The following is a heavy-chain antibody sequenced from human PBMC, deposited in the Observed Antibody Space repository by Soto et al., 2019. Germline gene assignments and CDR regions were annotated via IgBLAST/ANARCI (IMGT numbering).Heavy chain of an antibody. CDR2: IYNSGNT. CDR1: GVSVNSGIYY. Sequence: SETLSLSCTVSGVSVNSGIYYWSWIRQPPGKGLEWKVYIYNSGNTNYNAYLTSRVTIAVDTSKNQFSLKLSSVTAADTDFYYCARDPYSTHLDLLAFWTQGSTDIVSS. CDR3: ARDPYSTHLDLLAF. D-gene: IGHD2-21*01. V-gene: IGHV4-61*01. J-gene: IGHJ6*02.